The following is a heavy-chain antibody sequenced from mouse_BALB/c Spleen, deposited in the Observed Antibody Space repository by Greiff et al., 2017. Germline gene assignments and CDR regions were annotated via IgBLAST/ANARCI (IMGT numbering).Heavy chain of an antibody. CDR2: ISSGSSTI. CDR1: GFTFSSFG. CDR3: AREYGNYDYAMDY. J-gene: IGHJ4*01. V-gene: IGHV5-17*02. D-gene: IGHD2-10*02. Sequence: EVKLMESGGGLVQPGGSRKLSCAASGFTFSSFGMHWVRQAPEKGLEWVAYISSGSSTIYYADTVKGRFTISRDNPKNTLFLQMTRLRSEDTAMYYWAREYGNYDYAMDYWGQGTSVTVSS.